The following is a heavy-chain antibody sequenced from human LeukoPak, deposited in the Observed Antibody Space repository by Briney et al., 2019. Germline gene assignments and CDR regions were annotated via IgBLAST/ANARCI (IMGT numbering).Heavy chain of an antibody. CDR2: INDSGST. CDR3: AIDYSGNSAAFDI. Sequence: SETLSLTCDVYGGSYSGYFWSWIRQPPGKGLEWIGEINDSGSTNFNPSLKSRVTVSVDTAKKQFSLKLSSVTAADTAVYYCAIDYSGNSAAFDIWGQGTTVTVPS. J-gene: IGHJ3*02. V-gene: IGHV4-34*01. D-gene: IGHD4-23*01. CDR1: GGSYSGYF.